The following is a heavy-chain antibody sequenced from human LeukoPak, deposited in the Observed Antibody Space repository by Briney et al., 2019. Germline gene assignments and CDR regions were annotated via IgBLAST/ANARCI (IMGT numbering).Heavy chain of an antibody. CDR3: ARGRVWTPSDYGVDY. CDR1: GFTFSDYY. V-gene: IGHV3-11*01. CDR2: ISSSGSTI. Sequence: GGSLRLSCAASGFTFSDYYMSWIRQAPGKGLEWVSYISSSGSTIYYADSVKGRFTISRDNAKNPLYLQMNSLRAEDTAVYYCARGRVWTPSDYGVDYWGQGTLVTVSS. J-gene: IGHJ4*02. D-gene: IGHD4-17*01.